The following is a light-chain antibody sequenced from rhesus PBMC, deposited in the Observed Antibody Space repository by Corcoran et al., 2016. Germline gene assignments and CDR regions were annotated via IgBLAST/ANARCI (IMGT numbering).Light chain of an antibody. CDR1: QGISTW. J-gene: IGKJ3*01. CDR2: KAS. V-gene: IGKV1S6*01. CDR3: QQHNSNPFT. Sequence: DIQMTQSPSSLSASVGDTVTIPCRASQGISTWLAWYQQKPGKAPKLLIYKASTLQGGVPSRFRGSGSGTEFTLTISSLQPEDFATYYCQQHNSNPFTFGPGTKLDIK.